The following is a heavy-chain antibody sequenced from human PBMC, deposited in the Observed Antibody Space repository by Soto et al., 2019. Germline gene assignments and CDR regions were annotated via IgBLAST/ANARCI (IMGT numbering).Heavy chain of an antibody. CDR2: TYYRSKWFN. V-gene: IGHV6-1*01. CDR3: ARDGDGYNLGWFDX. D-gene: IGHD5-12*01. Sequence: SQSLSLNCVISGDSVSSNSAAWNWIRQSPSIGLECLGSTYYRSKWFNEYAVAVENRIIINPDTSKNQFYLQLNSVTPEDTAVYYCARDGDGYNLGWFDXWGQVTLVTVSX. CDR1: GDSVSSNSAA. J-gene: IGHJ5*02.